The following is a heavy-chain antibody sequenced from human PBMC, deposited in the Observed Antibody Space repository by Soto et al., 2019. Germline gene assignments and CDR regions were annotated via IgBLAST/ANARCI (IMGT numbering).Heavy chain of an antibody. V-gene: IGHV1-69*13. CDR3: ARGLRFKNWFDP. D-gene: IGHD3-3*01. Sequence: SVKVSCKASGGTFSSYAISWVRQAPGQGLEWMGGIIPTFGTANYAQKFQGRVTITADESTSTAYMELSSLRSEDTAVYYCARGLRFKNWFDPWGQGTLVTVSS. CDR1: GGTFSSYA. J-gene: IGHJ5*02. CDR2: IIPTFGTA.